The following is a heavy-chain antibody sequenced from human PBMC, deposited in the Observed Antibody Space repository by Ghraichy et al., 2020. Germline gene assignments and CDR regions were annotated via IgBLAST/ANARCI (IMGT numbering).Heavy chain of an antibody. CDR1: GFTFDDYG. CDR3: AGGVELGKGAFDI. CDR2: INWNGGST. Sequence: LSLTCAASGFTFDDYGMSWVRQAPGKGLEWVSGINWNGGSTGYADSVKGRFTISRDNAKNSLYLQMNSLRAEDTALYHCAGGVELGKGAFDIWGQGTMVTVSS. V-gene: IGHV3-20*01. J-gene: IGHJ3*02. D-gene: IGHD1-26*01.